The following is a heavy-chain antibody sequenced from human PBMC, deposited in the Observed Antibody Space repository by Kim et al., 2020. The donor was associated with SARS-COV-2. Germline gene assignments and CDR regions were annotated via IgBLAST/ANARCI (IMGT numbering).Heavy chain of an antibody. Sequence: PALKSRVTISVDRSKNQFSLKLSSVTAADTAVYYCARGFTTMIVRWWFDPWGQGTLVTVSS. D-gene: IGHD3-22*01. CDR3: ARGFTTMIVRWWFDP. V-gene: IGHV4-34*01. J-gene: IGHJ5*02.